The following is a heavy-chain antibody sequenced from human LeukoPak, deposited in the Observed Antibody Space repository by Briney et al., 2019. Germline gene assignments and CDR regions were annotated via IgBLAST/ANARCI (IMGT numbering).Heavy chain of an antibody. Sequence: GGSLRLSCAASGFTLPTHDMHWVRQAPGKGLEWVSGISGSGGRTFYADSVKGRFIISRDNSKNTLDLQMNSLRAEDTAVYYCAKVTFEGVDPWGQGTLVTVSS. V-gene: IGHV3-23*01. CDR3: AKVTFEGVDP. CDR2: ISGSGGRT. J-gene: IGHJ5*02. D-gene: IGHD2/OR15-2a*01. CDR1: GFTLPTHD.